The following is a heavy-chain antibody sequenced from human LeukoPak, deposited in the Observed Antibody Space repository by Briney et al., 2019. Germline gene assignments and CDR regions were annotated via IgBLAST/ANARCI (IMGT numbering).Heavy chain of an antibody. J-gene: IGHJ4*02. V-gene: IGHV3-23*01. D-gene: IGHD1-26*01. CDR3: AKDENLVGATFFDY. Sequence: PGGSLRLSCAASGFTFSSYAMSWVRQAPGKGLEWVSAISGSGGSTYYADSVKGRFTISRDNSKNTLYLQMNRLRAEDTAVYYCAKDENLVGATFFDYWGQGTLVTVSS. CDR1: GFTFSSYA. CDR2: ISGSGGST.